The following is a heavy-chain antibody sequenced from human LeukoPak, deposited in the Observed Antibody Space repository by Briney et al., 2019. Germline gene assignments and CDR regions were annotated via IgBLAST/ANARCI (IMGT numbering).Heavy chain of an antibody. V-gene: IGHV3-33*01. CDR3: ARDFRGDMVRGVHYYYGMDV. CDR2: IWYDGSNK. CDR1: GFTFSSYG. J-gene: IGHJ6*02. D-gene: IGHD3-10*01. Sequence: PGGSLRLSCAASGFTFSSYGMHWVRQAPGKGLEWVAVIWYDGSNKYYADSVKGRFTISRDNSKNTLYLQMNSLRAEDTAVYYCARDFRGDMVRGVHYYYGMDVWGQGTTVTVSS.